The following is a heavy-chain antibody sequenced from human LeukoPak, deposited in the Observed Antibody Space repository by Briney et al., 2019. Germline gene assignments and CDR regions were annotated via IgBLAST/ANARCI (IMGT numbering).Heavy chain of an antibody. J-gene: IGHJ4*02. Sequence: PGGSLRLSCAASGFTFSDYYMSWIRQAPGKGLEWVSYISSSGSTIYYADSVKGRFTISRDNAKNSLYLQMNSLRAEDTAVYYCAKDPWLVHPPYYFDYWGQGTLVTVSS. V-gene: IGHV3-11*04. CDR2: ISSSGSTI. CDR1: GFTFSDYY. CDR3: AKDPWLVHPPYYFDY. D-gene: IGHD6-19*01.